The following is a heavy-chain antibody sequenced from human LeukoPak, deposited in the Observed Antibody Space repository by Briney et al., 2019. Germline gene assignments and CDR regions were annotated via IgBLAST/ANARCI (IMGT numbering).Heavy chain of an antibody. J-gene: IGHJ3*02. CDR3: ARPPIAAAEGPFDI. CDR2: ISYTGST. Sequence: SETLSLTCAVSGGSISSSSYYWGWIRQPPGKGLEWIGSISYTGSTYYNPSLKSRVTISVDTSKNQFSLKLSSVTAADTAVYYCARPPIAAAEGPFDIWGQGTMVTVSS. D-gene: IGHD6-13*01. CDR1: GGSISSSSYY. V-gene: IGHV4-39*01.